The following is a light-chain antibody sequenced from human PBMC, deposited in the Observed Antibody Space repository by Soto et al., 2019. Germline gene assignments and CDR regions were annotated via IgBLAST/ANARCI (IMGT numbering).Light chain of an antibody. CDR3: SSYTRSSTLYV. V-gene: IGLV2-14*01. J-gene: IGLJ1*01. Sequence: QSVLTQPASVSGSPGQSITISCTGTSSDVGDYNYVSWYQQHPGKAPKLMIYEVSNRPSGVSNRFSGSKSGNTASLTISGLQAEDEADYYCSSYTRSSTLYVFGTGTKVT. CDR2: EVS. CDR1: SSDVGDYNY.